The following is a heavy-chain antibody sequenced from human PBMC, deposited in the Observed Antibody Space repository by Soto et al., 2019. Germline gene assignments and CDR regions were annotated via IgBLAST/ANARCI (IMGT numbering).Heavy chain of an antibody. CDR1: GGSVSSGSYY. V-gene: IGHV4-61*01. D-gene: IGHD5-12*01. CDR2: IYYSGST. J-gene: IGHJ4*02. CDR3: ARVSAEVAPMSRHFEY. Sequence: QVQLQESGPGLVKPSETLSLTCTVSGGSVSSGSYYWSWIRQPPGKGLEWIGYIYYSGSTNYNPSLKSRVTISVDTSKNQFSLKLSSVTAADTAVYYCARVSAEVAPMSRHFEYWGQGTLVTVSS.